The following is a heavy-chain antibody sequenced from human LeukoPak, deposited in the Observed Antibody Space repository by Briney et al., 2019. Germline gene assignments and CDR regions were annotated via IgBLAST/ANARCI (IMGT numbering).Heavy chain of an antibody. CDR3: ARGPRYYYDSSGYYELDY. CDR1: GGSISSGGYY. V-gene: IGHV4-31*03. CDR2: IYYSGST. Sequence: SETLPLTCTVSGGSISSGGYYWSWIRQHPGKGLEWIGYIYYSGSTYYNPSLKSRVTISVDTSKNQFSLKLSSVTAADTAVYYCARGPRYYYDSSGYYELDYWGQGTLVTVSS. D-gene: IGHD3-22*01. J-gene: IGHJ4*02.